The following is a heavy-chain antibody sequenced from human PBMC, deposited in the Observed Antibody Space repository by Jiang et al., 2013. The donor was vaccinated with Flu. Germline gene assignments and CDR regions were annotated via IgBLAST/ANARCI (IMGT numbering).Heavy chain of an antibody. Sequence: TLSLTCTVSGGSISSGGYYWSWIRQHPGKGLEWIGYIYYSGSTYYNPSLKSRVTISVDTSKNQFSLKLSSVTAADTAVYYCAREDYYDSSGIDYWGQGTLVTVSS. D-gene: IGHD3-22*01. CDR2: IYYSGST. CDR1: GGSISSGGYY. CDR3: AREDYYDSSGIDY. J-gene: IGHJ4*02. V-gene: IGHV4-31*03.